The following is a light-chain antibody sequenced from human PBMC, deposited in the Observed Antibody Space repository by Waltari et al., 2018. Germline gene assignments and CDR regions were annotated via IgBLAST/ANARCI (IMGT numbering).Light chain of an antibody. J-gene: IGKJ2*01. Sequence: DIVMTQSPDSLPVSLGERATFNCKSGQSVSYSSDNKNCLAWYQQKPGQPPKLLIYGASTRESGVPDRFSGSGSGTDFSLTISSLQAEDVAVYYCHQYCSMPYTFGQGTKLEIK. CDR2: GAS. CDR1: QSVSYSSDNKNC. CDR3: HQYCSMPYT. V-gene: IGKV4-1*01.